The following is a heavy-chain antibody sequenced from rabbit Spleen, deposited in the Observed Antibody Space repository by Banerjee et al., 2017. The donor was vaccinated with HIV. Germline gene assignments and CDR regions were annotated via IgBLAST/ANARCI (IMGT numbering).Heavy chain of an antibody. J-gene: IGHJ6*01. CDR3: ARDSGSSFSSYGMDL. V-gene: IGHV1S45*01. CDR1: GIDFSSYYY. CDR2: TYAGTSGST. Sequence: QQQLEESGGGLVKPGGTLTLTCKVSGIDFSSYYYICWVRQAPGKGLEWIACTYAGTSGSTYSAIWAKGRFTISKTSSTTVTLQMTSLTAADTATYFCARDSGSSFSSYGMDLWGQGTLVTVS. D-gene: IGHD8-1*01.